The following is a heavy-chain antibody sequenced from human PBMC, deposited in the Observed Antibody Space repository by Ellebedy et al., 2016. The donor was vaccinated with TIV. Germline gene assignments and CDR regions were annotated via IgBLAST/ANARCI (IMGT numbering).Heavy chain of an antibody. CDR1: GGSFSGYY. CDR2: INHSGST. V-gene: IGHV4-34*01. CDR3: ARGFGGFLWFGDQFGGY. J-gene: IGHJ4*02. Sequence: SETLSLXCAVYGGSFSGYYWSWIRQPPGKGLEWIGEINHSGSTNYNPSLKSRVTISVDTSKNQFSLKLSSVTAADTAVYYCARGFGGFLWFGDQFGGYWGQGTLVTVSS. D-gene: IGHD3-10*01.